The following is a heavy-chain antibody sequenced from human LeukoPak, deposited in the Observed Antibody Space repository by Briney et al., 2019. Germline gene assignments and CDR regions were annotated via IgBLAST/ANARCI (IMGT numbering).Heavy chain of an antibody. V-gene: IGHV4-61*01. Sequence: SQTLSLTRPVYGASVSSGSNYWSWIRQPPGKGLEWIGYIYYSGYTNYNPSLKSRVTISADTSKNQFSLKLSSVTAADTAVYYCARGRDDYDSSGYLPFQHWGQGTLVSVSS. D-gene: IGHD3-22*01. J-gene: IGHJ1*01. CDR2: IYYSGYT. CDR1: GASVSSGSNY. CDR3: ARGRDDYDSSGYLPFQH.